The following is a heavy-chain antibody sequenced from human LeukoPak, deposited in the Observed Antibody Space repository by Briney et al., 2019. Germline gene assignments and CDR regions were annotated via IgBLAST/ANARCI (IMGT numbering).Heavy chain of an antibody. V-gene: IGHV1-18*01. Sequence: GASVKVSCKASGYTFTSYGISWVRQAPGQGLEWMGWISAYNGNTNYAQKFQGRVTITADKSTSTAYMELSSLRSEDTAVYYCARAYDSSGYESDYWGQGTLVTVSS. J-gene: IGHJ4*02. CDR1: GYTFTSYG. CDR3: ARAYDSSGYESDY. D-gene: IGHD3-22*01. CDR2: ISAYNGNT.